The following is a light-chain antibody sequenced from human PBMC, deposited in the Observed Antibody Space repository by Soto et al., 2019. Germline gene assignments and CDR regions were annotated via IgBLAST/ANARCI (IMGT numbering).Light chain of an antibody. Sequence: QSVLTQPRSVSGSPGQSVAISCTGTSSDVGGYNYVSWYQQHPGKAPKLMIYDVTKRPSGVPDRFSASKSGNTASLTISGLQADDEADYYCCSYAGSYSYVFGTGTKVPS. CDR2: DVT. CDR1: SSDVGGYNY. J-gene: IGLJ1*01. CDR3: CSYAGSYSYV. V-gene: IGLV2-11*01.